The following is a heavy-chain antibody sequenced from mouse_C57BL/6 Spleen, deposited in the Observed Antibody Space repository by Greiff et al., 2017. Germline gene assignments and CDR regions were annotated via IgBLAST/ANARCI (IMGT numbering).Heavy chain of an antibody. V-gene: IGHV1-69*01. D-gene: IGHD1-1*01. CDR1: GYTFTSYW. CDR3: DRGFTTVVEGSAY. Sequence: QVQLQQSGAELVMPGASVKLSCKASGYTFTSYWMHWVKQRPGQGLEWIGEIDPSDSYTNYNQKFKGKSTLTVDKSSSTAYMQLSSLTSEDSAVYFCDRGFTTVVEGSAYWGQGTLVTVSA. CDR2: IDPSDSYT. J-gene: IGHJ3*01.